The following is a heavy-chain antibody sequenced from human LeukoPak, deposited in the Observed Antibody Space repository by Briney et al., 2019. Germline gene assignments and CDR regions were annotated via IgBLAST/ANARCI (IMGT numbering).Heavy chain of an antibody. V-gene: IGHV4-59*04. CDR2: IYYSGNT. J-gene: IGHJ4*02. CDR3: ARQTGSGLFILP. CDR1: GGSINGYY. D-gene: IGHD3/OR15-3a*01. Sequence: PSETLSLTCTVSGGSINGYYWSWIRQPPGKGLEWIGSIYYSGNTYYNASLKSQVSISIDTSKNQFSLRLTSVTAADTAVYYCARQTGSGLFILPGGQGTLVTVSS.